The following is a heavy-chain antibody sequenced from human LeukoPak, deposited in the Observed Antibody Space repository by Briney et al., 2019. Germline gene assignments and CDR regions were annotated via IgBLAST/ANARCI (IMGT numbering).Heavy chain of an antibody. Sequence: GGSLRLSCAASGFTFSSYAMSWVRQAPGKGLEWVSAISGSGGSTYYADSVKGRFTISRDNAKNSLYLQMNSLRAEDTAVYYCARDGWITGTTWGQGTLVTVSS. V-gene: IGHV3-23*01. D-gene: IGHD1-7*01. CDR2: ISGSGGST. CDR3: ARDGWITGTT. J-gene: IGHJ5*02. CDR1: GFTFSSYA.